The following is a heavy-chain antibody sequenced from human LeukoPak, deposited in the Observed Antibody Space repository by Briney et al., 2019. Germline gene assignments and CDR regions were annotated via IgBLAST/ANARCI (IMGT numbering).Heavy chain of an antibody. Sequence: PSETLSLTCTVSGGSIRSSYYYWGWIRQPPGKGLEWIGSIYDSGSTYYNPSLKSRVTISVDTSKNQFSLKLSSVTAADTTVYYCARDSGWDPFDYWGQGTLVTVSS. J-gene: IGHJ4*02. CDR2: IYDSGST. CDR3: ARDSGWDPFDY. CDR1: GGSIRSSYYY. V-gene: IGHV4-39*07. D-gene: IGHD6-19*01.